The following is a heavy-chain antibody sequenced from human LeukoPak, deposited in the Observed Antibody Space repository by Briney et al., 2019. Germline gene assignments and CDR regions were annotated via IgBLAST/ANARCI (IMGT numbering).Heavy chain of an antibody. Sequence: GRSXXXXCAAXGXTFSSYGMHWVRQAPGKGLEWVAVIWYDGSNKYYADSVKGRFTISRDNSKNTLYLQMNSLRAEDTAVYYCARKSYYGDYVAYYYGMDVWGQGTTVTVSS. CDR3: ARKSYYGDYVAYYYGMDV. D-gene: IGHD4-17*01. J-gene: IGHJ6*02. CDR1: GXTFSSYG. CDR2: IWYDGSNK. V-gene: IGHV3-33*01.